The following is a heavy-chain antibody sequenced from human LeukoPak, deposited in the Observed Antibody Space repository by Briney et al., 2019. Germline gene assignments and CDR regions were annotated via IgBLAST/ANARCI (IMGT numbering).Heavy chain of an antibody. Sequence: SVKVSCKGSGFTFSSYGISWGGQAPGQGVEGGGWISAYNGNTNYAQKLQGRVTMTTDTSTSTAYMELRSLRSDDTAVYYCARGGVDSGSYFGYFDYWGQGTLVTVSS. CDR3: ARGGVDSGSYFGYFDY. D-gene: IGHD1-26*01. V-gene: IGHV1-18*01. CDR1: GFTFSSYG. J-gene: IGHJ4*02. CDR2: ISAYNGNT.